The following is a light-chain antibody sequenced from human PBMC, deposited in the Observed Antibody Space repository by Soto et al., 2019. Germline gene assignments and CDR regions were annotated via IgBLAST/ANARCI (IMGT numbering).Light chain of an antibody. Sequence: QSVRTPPASVSGSPGQSFTISSTGTRSHHAIYNYVSWSQYQPGKDPNLMIYQVMNRPLGVSNPFSGSRSGNTASLTISALQAEDEADYYCRSYTDRSNYAFGTGNKVTVL. CDR1: RSHHAIYNY. CDR3: RSYTDRSNYA. J-gene: IGLJ1*01. V-gene: IGLV2-14*01. CDR2: QVM.